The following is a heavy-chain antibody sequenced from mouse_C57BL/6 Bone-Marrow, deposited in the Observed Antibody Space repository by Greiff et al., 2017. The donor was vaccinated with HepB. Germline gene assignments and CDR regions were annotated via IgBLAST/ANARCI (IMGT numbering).Heavy chain of an antibody. J-gene: IGHJ4*01. CDR3: ARERGYGSSYAMDY. CDR1: GYTFTSYW. D-gene: IGHD1-1*01. CDR2: IYPGSGST. Sequence: QVQLQQPGAELVKPGASVKMSCKASGYTFTSYWITWVKQRPGQGLEWIGDIYPGSGSTNYNEKFKSKATLTVDTSSSTAYMQLSCLTSEDSAVYYCARERGYGSSYAMDYWGQGTSVTVSS. V-gene: IGHV1-55*01.